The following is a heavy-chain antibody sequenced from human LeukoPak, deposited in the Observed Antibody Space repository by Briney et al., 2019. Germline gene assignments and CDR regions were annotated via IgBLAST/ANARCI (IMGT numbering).Heavy chain of an antibody. J-gene: IGHJ6*02. V-gene: IGHV3-48*01. D-gene: IGHD3-22*01. CDR3: ARDPDSSGYPDDYYYYGMDV. CDR2: ISSSSSTI. Sequence: GGSLRLSCAASGFTFSSYSMNWVRQAPGKGLEWVSYISSSSSTIYYADSVKGRFTISRDNSKNTLYLQMNSLRAEDTAVYYCARDPDSSGYPDDYYYYGMDVWGQGTTVTVSS. CDR1: GFTFSSYS.